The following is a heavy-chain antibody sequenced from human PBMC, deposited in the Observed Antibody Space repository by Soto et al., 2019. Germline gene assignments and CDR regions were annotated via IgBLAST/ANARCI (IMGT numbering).Heavy chain of an antibody. Sequence: GGSLRLSCISSGFTFRTYTMNWVRQAPGKGLEWVSGIRGFSPYTFYAESVKGRFTISRDNAKNSLYLQMNSLRAEDTAVYYCARDRGYDAHDYYYDAMDVWGQGTTVTVSS. CDR2: IRGFSPYT. D-gene: IGHD2-15*01. V-gene: IGHV3-21*01. CDR3: ARDRGYDAHDYYYDAMDV. CDR1: GFTFRTYT. J-gene: IGHJ6*02.